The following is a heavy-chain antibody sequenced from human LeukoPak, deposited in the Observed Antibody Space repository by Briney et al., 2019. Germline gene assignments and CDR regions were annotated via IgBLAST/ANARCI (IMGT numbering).Heavy chain of an antibody. Sequence: ASVKVSCKASGYTFTSYGISWVRQAPGQGLEWMGWISAYNGNTNYAQKLQGRVTMTTDTSTSTAYMELRSLRSDDTAVYYCAREFSSGRKHNNWFDPWGQGTLVTVSS. CDR2: ISAYNGNT. CDR1: GYTFTSYG. CDR3: AREFSSGRKHNNWFDP. D-gene: IGHD6-19*01. V-gene: IGHV1-18*01. J-gene: IGHJ5*02.